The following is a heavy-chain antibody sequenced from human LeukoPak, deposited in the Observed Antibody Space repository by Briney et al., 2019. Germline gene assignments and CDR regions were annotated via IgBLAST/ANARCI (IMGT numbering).Heavy chain of an antibody. D-gene: IGHD5-12*01. CDR3: ARDGKVATVRAPFPSGMDV. Sequence: PSETLSLTCTVSGGSISSYYWSWIRQPPGKGLEWIGYIYYSGSTNYNPSLKSRVTISVDTSKNQFSLKLSSVTAADTAVYYCARDGKVATVRAPFPSGMDVWGQGTTVTVSS. CDR2: IYYSGST. CDR1: GGSISSYY. V-gene: IGHV4-59*01. J-gene: IGHJ6*02.